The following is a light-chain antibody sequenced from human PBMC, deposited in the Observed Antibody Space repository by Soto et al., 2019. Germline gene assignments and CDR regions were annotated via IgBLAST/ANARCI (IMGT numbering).Light chain of an antibody. CDR3: KRNNSAPLT. CDR1: QGISNY. J-gene: IGKJ4*01. V-gene: IGKV1-27*01. CDR2: AAS. Sequence: DIQMTQSPSSLSASVGDRVTITCRASQGISNYLAWYQQKPGKVPKLLIYAASTLQSGVPSRFMGSDPGTNFPLPISSRQPEEVETYYCKRNNSAPLTFGGGTKVEIK.